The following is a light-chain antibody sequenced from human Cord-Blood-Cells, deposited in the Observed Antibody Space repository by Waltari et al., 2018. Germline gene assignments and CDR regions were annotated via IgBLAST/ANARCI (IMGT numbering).Light chain of an antibody. CDR1: SGSIASNY. J-gene: IGLJ3*02. Sequence: NFMLTQPHSVSESPGKTVTISCTRSSGSIASNYVQWYQQRPGSAPTTVIYEDNQRPSGVPDRFSGSIDSSSNSASLTLSGLKTEDEADYNCQSYDSSNQVFGGGTKLTVL. V-gene: IGLV6-57*03. CDR2: EDN. CDR3: QSYDSSNQV.